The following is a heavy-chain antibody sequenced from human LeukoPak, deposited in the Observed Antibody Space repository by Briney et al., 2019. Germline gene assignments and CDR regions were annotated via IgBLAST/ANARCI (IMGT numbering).Heavy chain of an antibody. Sequence: SETLSLTCTVSGGSISSYYWSWIRQPPGKGLEWIGSIYHSGSTYYNPSLKSRVTISVDTSKNQFSLKLSSVTAADTAVYYCARVNYYDSSGSEAYEDYWGQGTLVAVSS. CDR3: ARVNYYDSSGSEAYEDY. V-gene: IGHV4-59*08. CDR1: GGSISSYY. CDR2: IYHSGST. J-gene: IGHJ4*02. D-gene: IGHD3-22*01.